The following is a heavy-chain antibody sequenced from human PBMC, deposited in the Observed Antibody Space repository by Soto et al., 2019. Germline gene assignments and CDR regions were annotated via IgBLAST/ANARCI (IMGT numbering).Heavy chain of an antibody. CDR3: VRVGPSRIEVYDSSGYFDY. D-gene: IGHD6-25*01. Sequence: GGSLRLSCAASGLTFTTYALRWVRQAPGKGLEWVALISSDGSNTFYADSVKGRFTVPRDFYKNTLSLQMNSLRPEDTAMYYCVRVGPSRIEVYDSSGYFDYWGRGTLVTVSS. CDR2: ISSDGSNT. CDR1: GLTFTTYA. V-gene: IGHV3-30-3*01. J-gene: IGHJ4*02.